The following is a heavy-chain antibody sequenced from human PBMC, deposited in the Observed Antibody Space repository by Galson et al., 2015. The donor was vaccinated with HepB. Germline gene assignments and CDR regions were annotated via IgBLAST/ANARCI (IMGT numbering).Heavy chain of an antibody. CDR3: ARGEVVVVVAAPFDY. D-gene: IGHD2-15*01. Sequence: SLRLSCAASGFTFSNYSMNWVRQAPGKGLEWVSYISSSSSTIYYADSVKGRFTISRDNAKNSLYLQMNSLRAEDTAVYYCARGEVVVVVAAPFDYWGQGTLVTVSS. CDR1: GFTFSNYS. CDR2: ISSSSSTI. J-gene: IGHJ4*02. V-gene: IGHV3-48*04.